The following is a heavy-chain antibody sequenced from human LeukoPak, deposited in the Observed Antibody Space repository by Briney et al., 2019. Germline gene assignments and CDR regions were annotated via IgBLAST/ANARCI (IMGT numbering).Heavy chain of an antibody. CDR1: GFTFSSYS. CDR3: ARDNPGGQITGTTYDY. V-gene: IGHV3-21*01. D-gene: IGHD1-20*01. CDR2: ISSSSSYI. J-gene: IGHJ4*02. Sequence: GGSLRLSCAASGFTFSSYSMNWVRQAPGKGLEWVSSISSSSSYIYYADPAKGGFTISRDNTKNSLYMQMNSLRAEATAVYYWARDNPGGQITGTTYDYWGQGTLVTVSS.